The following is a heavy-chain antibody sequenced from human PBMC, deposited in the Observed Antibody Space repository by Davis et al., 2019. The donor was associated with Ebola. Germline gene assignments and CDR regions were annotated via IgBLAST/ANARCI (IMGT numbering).Heavy chain of an antibody. CDR1: GFTFSDYY. J-gene: IGHJ4*02. Sequence: GGSLRLSCAASGFTFSDYYMCWIRQAPGKGLEWVSYISSSSSYTGYADSVKGRFTISRDNSKNTLYLQMNSLRPEDTAVYYCARDSDDYCFDYWGQGTLVTVSS. V-gene: IGHV3-11*06. CDR2: ISSSSSYT. D-gene: IGHD2-21*02. CDR3: ARDSDDYCFDY.